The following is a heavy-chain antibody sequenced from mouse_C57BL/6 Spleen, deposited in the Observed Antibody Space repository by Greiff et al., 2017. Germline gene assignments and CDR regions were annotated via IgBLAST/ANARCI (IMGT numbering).Heavy chain of an antibody. V-gene: IGHV8-12*01. D-gene: IGHD1-1*01. CDR1: GFSLSTSGMG. Sequence: QVTLKVSGPGILQSSQTLSLTCSFSGFSLSTSGMGVSWIRQPSGKGLEWLAHIYWDDDKRYNPSLKSRLTISKDTSRNQVFLKITSVDTADTATYYCARMEGTTGFDYWGQGTTLTVSS. J-gene: IGHJ2*01. CDR3: ARMEGTTGFDY. CDR2: IYWDDDK.